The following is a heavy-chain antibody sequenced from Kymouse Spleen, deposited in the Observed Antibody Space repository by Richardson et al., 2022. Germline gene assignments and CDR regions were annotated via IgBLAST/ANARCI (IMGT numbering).Heavy chain of an antibody. CDR3: ARAPFYYGSGSYYNWFDP. CDR1: GDSVSSNSAA. J-gene: IGHJ5*02. CDR2: TYYRSKWYN. D-gene: IGHD3-10*01. V-gene: IGHV6-1*01. Sequence: QVQLQQSGPGLVKPSQTLSLTCAISGDSVSSNSAAWNWIRQSPSRGLEWLGRTYYRSKWYNDYAVSVKSRITINPDTSKNQFSLQLNSVTPEDTAVYYCARAPFYYGSGSYYNWFDPWGQGTLVTVSS.